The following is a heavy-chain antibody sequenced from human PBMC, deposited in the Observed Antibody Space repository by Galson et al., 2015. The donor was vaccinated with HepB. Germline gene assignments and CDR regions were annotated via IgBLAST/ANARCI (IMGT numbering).Heavy chain of an antibody. CDR1: GSSFTSYG. CDR3: ARDPVGYFIGGRGTSRGWFDP. Sequence: SVKVSCKASGSSFTSYGTSWIRQAPGQGLEWMGWISAYNGNTDYRQKFQGRVTMTTDTSTSTAYLELRSLRSDDTGVYYCARDPVGYFIGGRGTSRGWFDPWGQGTLVTVSS. D-gene: IGHD2-15*01. CDR2: ISAYNGNT. J-gene: IGHJ5*02. V-gene: IGHV1-18*01.